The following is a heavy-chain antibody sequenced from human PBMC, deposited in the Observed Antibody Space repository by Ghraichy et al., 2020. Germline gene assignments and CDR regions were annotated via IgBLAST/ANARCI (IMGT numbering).Heavy chain of an antibody. CDR1: GGSFSGYY. J-gene: IGHJ5*02. V-gene: IGHV4-34*01. D-gene: IGHD6-13*01. CDR3: AREEKVWYSSSWHPNWFDP. CDR2: INHSGST. Sequence: SETLSLTCAVYGGSFSGYYWSWIRQPPGKGLEWIGEINHSGSTNYNPSLKSRVTISVDTSKNQFSLKLSSVTAADTAVYYCAREEKVWYSSSWHPNWFDPWGQGTLVTVSS.